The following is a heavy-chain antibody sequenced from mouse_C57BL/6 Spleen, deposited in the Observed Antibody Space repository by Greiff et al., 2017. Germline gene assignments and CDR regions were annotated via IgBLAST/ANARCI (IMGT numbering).Heavy chain of an antibody. Sequence: QVQLQQSGPELEKPGASVKISCKASGYAFSSSWLNWVKQRPGKGLEWIGRIYPGDGDTNYNGKFKGKATLTADKSSSTAYMQLSSLTSEDSAVYFCARSSGSSSYWYFDVWGTGTTVTVSS. CDR1: GYAFSSSW. D-gene: IGHD1-1*01. V-gene: IGHV1-82*01. CDR2: IYPGDGDT. CDR3: ARSSGSSSYWYFDV. J-gene: IGHJ1*03.